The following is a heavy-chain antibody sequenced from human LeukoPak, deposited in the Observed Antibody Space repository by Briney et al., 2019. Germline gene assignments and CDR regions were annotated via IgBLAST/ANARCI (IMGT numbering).Heavy chain of an antibody. V-gene: IGHV3-21*01. CDR2: ISTSSTYI. CDR1: GFTFSNYS. CDR3: ARARTIYGSDWYQVVNFDC. J-gene: IGHJ4*02. Sequence: GGSLRLSCVVSGFTFSNYSMNWLRQAPGKGLEWVSSISTSSTYIYFADSVKGRFTISRDNAKSSLYLQMNSLRAEDTAVYYCARARTIYGSDWYQVVNFDCWGQGTLVTVPS. D-gene: IGHD6-19*01.